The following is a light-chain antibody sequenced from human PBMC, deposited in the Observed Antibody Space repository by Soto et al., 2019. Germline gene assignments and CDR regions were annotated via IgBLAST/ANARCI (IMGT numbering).Light chain of an antibody. CDR1: QSVSSN. CDR2: GAS. V-gene: IGKV3-15*01. J-gene: IGKJ4*01. CDR3: QNYNNWPPLT. Sequence: EIVMTQSPATLSVSPWERATLSCRASQSVSSNLAWYQQKPGQAPRLLIYGASTRATGIPTRFSGSGSGTEFTLTISSLQSEDFAVYSCQNYNNWPPLTFGGGTKVEIK.